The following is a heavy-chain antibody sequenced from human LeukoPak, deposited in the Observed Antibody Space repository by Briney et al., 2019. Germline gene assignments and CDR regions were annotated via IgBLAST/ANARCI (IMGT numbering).Heavy chain of an antibody. CDR1: GCTFSGYG. CDR2: IRYDGSNK. D-gene: IGHD6-19*01. Sequence: PGGSLSLSCAASGCTFSGYGMNWVRQPPGKGLEWVAFIRYDGSNKYNADSVKGRFTISRDNSKNTLYLQMNSLRAEDTAVYYCAKDSVAGNDYYYYYMDVWGKGTTVTVSS. J-gene: IGHJ6*03. V-gene: IGHV3-30*02. CDR3: AKDSVAGNDYYYYYMDV.